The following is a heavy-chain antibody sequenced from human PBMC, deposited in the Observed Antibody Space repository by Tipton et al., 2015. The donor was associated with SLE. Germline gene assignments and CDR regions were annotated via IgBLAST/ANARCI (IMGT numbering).Heavy chain of an antibody. D-gene: IGHD6-13*01. V-gene: IGHV4-39*07. CDR3: ATRGRSSGYFFDY. Sequence: TLSLTCTVSGGSISSNSYYWGWIRQPPGKGLEWSGSIFYSGSTYYNLSLKSRVTISADTSKRQFSLKLSSVTAAATAVYYCATRGRSSGYFFDYWGQGTLVTVSS. CDR2: IFYSGST. CDR1: GGSISSNSYY. J-gene: IGHJ4*02.